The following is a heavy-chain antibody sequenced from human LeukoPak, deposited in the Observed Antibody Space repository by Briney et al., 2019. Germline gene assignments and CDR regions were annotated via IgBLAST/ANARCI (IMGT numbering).Heavy chain of an antibody. V-gene: IGHV5-51*01. CDR3: AKFARPEKSSRGFDY. J-gene: IGHJ4*02. Sequence: GESLKISCXASGYSFATYWVGWVRQMSAKGLEWMGIIYPGDSDTRYSPSFQGHVTISVDKSLSTAYLQWSSLEASDTAIYYCAKFARPEKSSRGFDYWGQGTLVTVSS. D-gene: IGHD1-14*01. CDR2: IYPGDSDT. CDR1: GYSFATYW.